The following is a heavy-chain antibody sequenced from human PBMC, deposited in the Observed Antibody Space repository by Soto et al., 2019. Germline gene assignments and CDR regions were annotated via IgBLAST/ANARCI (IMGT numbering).Heavy chain of an antibody. D-gene: IGHD2-2*01. V-gene: IGHV1-69*02. Sequence: QVQLVQSGAEVKKPGSSVKVSCKASGGTFSSYTISWVRQAPGQGLEWMGRIIPILGIANYAQKFQGRVTITADKSTSXXYXEXXSLRAEDTAVYYCARGPSSAIVVVPGGGYYYGMDVWGQGTTVTVSS. CDR2: IIPILGIA. J-gene: IGHJ6*02. CDR3: ARGPSSAIVVVPGGGYYYGMDV. CDR1: GGTFSSYT.